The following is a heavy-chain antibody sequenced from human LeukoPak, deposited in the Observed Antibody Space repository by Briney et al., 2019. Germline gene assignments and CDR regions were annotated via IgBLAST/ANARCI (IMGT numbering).Heavy chain of an antibody. Sequence: GGSLRLCCAASGVIISSYAMSWVRQAPGKGLEWVSAINGRGDNTYYADFVKGRFTISRDNSKSTVYLQMNSLRTEDTAVYYCAKDRVSPGFNWFDLWGQGTLVTVSS. D-gene: IGHD2/OR15-2a*01. V-gene: IGHV3-23*01. CDR2: INGRGDNT. CDR1: GVIISSYA. J-gene: IGHJ5*02. CDR3: AKDRVSPGFNWFDL.